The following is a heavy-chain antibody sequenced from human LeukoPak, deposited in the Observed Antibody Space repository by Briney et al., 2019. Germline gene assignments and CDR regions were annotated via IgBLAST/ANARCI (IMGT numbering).Heavy chain of an antibody. V-gene: IGHV3-66*01. Sequence: PGGSLRLSCAASGFTVSGSYMNWVRQAPGKGLEWVSVIYTGDSTYYADSVKGRFTISRDNSKNTLYLLMSSLRADDTAVYYCAGRHPAVPTIRLDYWGQGSLVTVSS. CDR1: GFTVSGSY. CDR3: AGRHPAVPTIRLDY. CDR2: IYTGDST. D-gene: IGHD5-12*01. J-gene: IGHJ4*02.